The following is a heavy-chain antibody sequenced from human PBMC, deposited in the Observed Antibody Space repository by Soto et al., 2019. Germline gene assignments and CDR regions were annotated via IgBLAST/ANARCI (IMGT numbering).Heavy chain of an antibody. D-gene: IGHD7-27*01. CDR3: AREAGRNHWGRKRNRANGFGP. Sequence: SETLSLTCAVYGGSFGGYYWSWIRQPPGKGLEWIGEINHSGSTNYNPSLKSRVTISVDTSKNQFSLKLSSVTAADTAVYYCAREAGRNHWGRKRNRANGFGPWGQGTLVTVSS. CDR2: INHSGST. V-gene: IGHV4-34*01. CDR1: GGSFGGYY. J-gene: IGHJ5*02.